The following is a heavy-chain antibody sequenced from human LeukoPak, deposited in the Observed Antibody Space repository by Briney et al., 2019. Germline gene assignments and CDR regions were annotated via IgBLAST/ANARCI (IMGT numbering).Heavy chain of an antibody. CDR3: AKGYYDILIGYGPADY. Sequence: PGGSLRLSCAASGFTFDDYAMHWVRQAPGKGLEWVSGISWNSGSIGYADSVKGRFTISRDNAKNSLYLQMNSLRAEDTALYYCAKGYYDILIGYGPADYWGQGTLVTVSS. CDR1: GFTFDDYA. J-gene: IGHJ4*02. V-gene: IGHV3-9*01. CDR2: ISWNSGSI. D-gene: IGHD3-9*01.